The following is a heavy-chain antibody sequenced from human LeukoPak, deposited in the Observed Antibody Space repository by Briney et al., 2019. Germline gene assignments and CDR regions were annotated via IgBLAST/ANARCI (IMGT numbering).Heavy chain of an antibody. CDR2: TYYRSKWYN. J-gene: IGHJ3*02. CDR3: ARDHSAVAGTGGWDAFDI. V-gene: IGHV6-1*01. D-gene: IGHD6-19*01. Sequence: SQTLSLTCAISGDSVSSNSAAWNWIRQSPSRGLEWLGRTYYRSKWYNDYAVSVKSRITINPDTSKNQFSLQLNSVTPEDTAVYYCARDHSAVAGTGGWDAFDIWGQGTMVTVSS. CDR1: GDSVSSNSAA.